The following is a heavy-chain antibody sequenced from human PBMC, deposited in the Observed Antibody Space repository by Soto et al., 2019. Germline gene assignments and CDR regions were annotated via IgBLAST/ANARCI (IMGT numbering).Heavy chain of an antibody. J-gene: IGHJ6*02. CDR3: ARGGLALMDV. V-gene: IGHV1-3*01. D-gene: IGHD3-16*01. Sequence: QVQLVQSGAEVKKPGASVKVSCKASGYTFTSYAIHWVRQAPGQRLEWMGWINAGNGNTKYSQKFQGRVTSTRDTSASTAHMELSSLRSEDTAVYYCARGGLALMDVWGQGTTVTVSS. CDR2: INAGNGNT. CDR1: GYTFTSYA.